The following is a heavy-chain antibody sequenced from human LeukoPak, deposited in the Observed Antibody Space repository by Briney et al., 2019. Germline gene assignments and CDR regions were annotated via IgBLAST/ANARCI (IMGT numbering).Heavy chain of an antibody. CDR3: APYPSIAAWDWFDP. J-gene: IGHJ5*02. CDR2: IYYSGST. V-gene: IGHV4-39*07. D-gene: IGHD6-6*01. Sequence: SETLSLTCTVSGGSISSSSYYWCWIRQPPGKGLEWIGSIYYSGSTYYNPSLKSRVTISVDTSKNQFSLTLSSVTAADTAVYYCAPYPSIAAWDWFDPWGQGTLVTVSS. CDR1: GGSISSSSYY.